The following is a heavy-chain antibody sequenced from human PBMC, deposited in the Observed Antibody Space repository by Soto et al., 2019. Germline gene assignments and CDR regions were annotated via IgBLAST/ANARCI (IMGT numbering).Heavy chain of an antibody. CDR1: GFTFTSYA. V-gene: IGHV3-23*01. Sequence: GGSLRLSCAASGFTFTSYAMTWVRQAPGKGPEWVSGITASGGNPYYADPVKGRFTISRDNSKNTLYLQMNSLRAEDTAIYYCAKGIAAAGTRYHYYAMVVWGRWTSVTVSS. CDR3: AKGIAAAGTRYHYYAMVV. CDR2: ITASGGNP. D-gene: IGHD6-13*01. J-gene: IGHJ6*02.